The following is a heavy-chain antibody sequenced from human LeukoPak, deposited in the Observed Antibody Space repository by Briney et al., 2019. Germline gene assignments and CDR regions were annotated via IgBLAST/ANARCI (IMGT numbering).Heavy chain of an antibody. Sequence: PGGSLRLSCSASGFTFSSYAMHWVRQAPGKGLEYVSAISSNGGSTDYADSVKGRFTISRDKSKNTLYLQMSSLRAEDTAVYYCANGYYYGSGSYYKEAFDIWGQGTMVTVSS. CDR2: ISSNGGST. V-gene: IGHV3-64D*06. D-gene: IGHD3-10*01. CDR1: GFTFSSYA. CDR3: ANGYYYGSGSYYKEAFDI. J-gene: IGHJ3*02.